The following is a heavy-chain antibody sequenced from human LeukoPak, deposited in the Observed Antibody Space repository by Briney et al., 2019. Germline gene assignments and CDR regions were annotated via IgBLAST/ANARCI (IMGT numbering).Heavy chain of an antibody. CDR1: GFTLSSYS. D-gene: IGHD3-22*01. Sequence: PGGSLRLSCAASGFTLSSYSMNWVRQAPGKGLEWVSYISSSSSTIYYADSVKGRFTISRDNAKNSLYLQMNSLRAEDTAVYYCARDRKYYYDSSGNLYYFDYWGQGTLVTVSS. CDR3: ARDRKYYYDSSGNLYYFDY. V-gene: IGHV3-48*01. CDR2: ISSSSSTI. J-gene: IGHJ4*02.